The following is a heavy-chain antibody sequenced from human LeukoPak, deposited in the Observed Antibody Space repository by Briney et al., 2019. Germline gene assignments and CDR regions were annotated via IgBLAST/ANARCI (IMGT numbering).Heavy chain of an antibody. CDR3: ARAPPTLATPDY. Sequence: GGSLRLSCAASGFTVSTNYMTWVRQAPGKGLEWVSVIYTDGSTNYADSVKGRFTMFRDNSKNTLYLQMNSLRVEDTAVYHCARAPPTLATPDYWGQGILVTVSS. CDR1: GFTVSTNY. V-gene: IGHV3-66*01. D-gene: IGHD4-11*01. J-gene: IGHJ4*02. CDR2: IYTDGST.